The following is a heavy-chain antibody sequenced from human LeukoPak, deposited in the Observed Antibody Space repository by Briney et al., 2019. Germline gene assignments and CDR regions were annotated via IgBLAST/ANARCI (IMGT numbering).Heavy chain of an antibody. V-gene: IGHV3-30*18. D-gene: IGHD2-2*03. J-gene: IGHJ4*02. CDR1: GFTFSSYG. CDR2: ISTDGSKK. CDR3: AKDTTGYSSSSFEY. Sequence: GRSLRLSCAASGFTFSSYGMHWVRQAPGKGLEWVAVISTDGSKKYYADSVKGRFTVSRDNSKNTLYLQLNSLRADDTAVYYCAKDTTGYSSSSFEYWGQGTLVTVSS.